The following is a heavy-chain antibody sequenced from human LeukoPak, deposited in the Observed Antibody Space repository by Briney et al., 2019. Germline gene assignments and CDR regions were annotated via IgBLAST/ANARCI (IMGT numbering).Heavy chain of an antibody. CDR1: GGSFSGYY. CDR3: ARDRIYYGLGSPQYYFDY. Sequence: PSETLSLTCAVYGGSFSGYYWSWIRQPPGKGLEWIGEINHSGSTNYNPSLKSRVTISVDTSKNQFSLKLSSVTAADTAVYYCARDRIYYGLGSPQYYFDYWGQGTLVTVSS. V-gene: IGHV4-34*01. D-gene: IGHD3-10*01. J-gene: IGHJ4*02. CDR2: INHSGST.